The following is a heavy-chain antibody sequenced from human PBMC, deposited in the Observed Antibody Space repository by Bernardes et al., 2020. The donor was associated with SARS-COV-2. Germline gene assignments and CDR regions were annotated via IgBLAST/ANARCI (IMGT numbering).Heavy chain of an antibody. V-gene: IGHV3-33*01. D-gene: IGHD3-16*02. J-gene: IGHJ3*02. CDR1: GFTFATYG. CDR2: IWHDGSNR. CDR3: VRMGLFGEISLYWAGAFDI. Sequence: GGSLRLSCGASGFTFATYGMHWVRQAPGNGLEWVAIIWHDGSNRNYADSVKGRFTISRDNSKNTLYLDMNSPRAEDTALYYCVRMGLFGEISLYWAGAFDIWGQGTMVTVSS.